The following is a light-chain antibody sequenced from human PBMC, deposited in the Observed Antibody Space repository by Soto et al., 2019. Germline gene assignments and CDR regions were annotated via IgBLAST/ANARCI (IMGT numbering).Light chain of an antibody. J-gene: IGKJ1*01. CDR1: HSVSSN. CDR3: QQYNNWPPVWT. Sequence: EIMMEQSPATLSVTPGERATLSCRASHSVSSNLAWYQQKPGQAPRLLIYGASTRATGIPARFSGSGSGTEFTLTISSLQAEDFAVYYCQQYNNWPPVWTFGQGTKVDIK. CDR2: GAS. V-gene: IGKV3-15*01.